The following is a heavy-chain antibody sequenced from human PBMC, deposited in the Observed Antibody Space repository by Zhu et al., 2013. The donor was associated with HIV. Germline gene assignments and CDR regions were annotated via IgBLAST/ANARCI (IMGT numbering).Heavy chain of an antibody. CDR3: AREGYPYDSSGYYYPLGY. J-gene: IGHJ4*02. D-gene: IGHD3-22*01. V-gene: IGHV1-46*01. CDR2: INPSGGST. Sequence: QVQLVQSGAEVKKPGASVKVSCKASGYTFTSYYMHWVRQAPGQGLEWMGIINPSGGSTSYAQKFQGRVTMTRDTSTSTVYMELSSLRSEDTAVYYCAREGYPYDSSGYYYPLGYWGQGTLVTVSS. CDR1: GYTFTSYY.